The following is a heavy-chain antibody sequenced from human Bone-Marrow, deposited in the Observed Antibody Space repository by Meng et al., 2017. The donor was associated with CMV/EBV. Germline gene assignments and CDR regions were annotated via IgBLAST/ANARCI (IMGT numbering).Heavy chain of an antibody. CDR3: ARIAVAGFVYY. V-gene: IGHV4-39*01. J-gene: IGHJ4*02. D-gene: IGHD6-19*01. Sequence: SETLSLTCTVSGDSISSSIYYWGWIRQPPGKGLEWIASIHYSGTTYYNPSLKSRVTISVDTSKNQFSLKLSSVTAADTAVYYCARIAVAGFVYYWGQGTLVTVSS. CDR2: IHYSGTT. CDR1: GDSISSSIYY.